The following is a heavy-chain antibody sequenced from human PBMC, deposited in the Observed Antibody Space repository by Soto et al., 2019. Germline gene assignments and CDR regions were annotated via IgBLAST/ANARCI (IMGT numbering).Heavy chain of an antibody. CDR3: AKDVGIRYFDWLGILDY. CDR2: ISYDGSNK. CDR1: GFTFSSYG. J-gene: IGHJ4*02. D-gene: IGHD3-9*01. V-gene: IGHV3-30*18. Sequence: GGSLRLSCAASGFTFSSYGMHWVRQAPGKGLEWVAVISYDGSNKYYADSVKGRFTISRDNSKNTLYLQMNSLRAEDTAVYYCAKDVGIRYFDWLGILDYWGQGTLVTVSS.